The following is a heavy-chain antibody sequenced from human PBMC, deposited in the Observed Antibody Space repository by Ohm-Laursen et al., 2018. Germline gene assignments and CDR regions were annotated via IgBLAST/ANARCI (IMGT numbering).Heavy chain of an antibody. CDR3: TNGYSGVPVND. V-gene: IGHV3-11*04. CDR1: GLTFSDYY. Sequence: SLRLSCAASGLTFSDYYMSRIRQAPGKGLEWVSYISSSGTTTHYADSVKGRFTISRDNAKNSLYLQMNSLRAEDTAVYYCTNGYSGVPVNDGGQGTLVTVSS. J-gene: IGHJ4*02. D-gene: IGHD2-21*01. CDR2: ISSSGTTT.